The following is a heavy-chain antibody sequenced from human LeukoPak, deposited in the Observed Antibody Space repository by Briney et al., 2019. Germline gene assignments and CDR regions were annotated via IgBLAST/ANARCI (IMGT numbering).Heavy chain of an antibody. CDR1: GFTFSSYA. Sequence: GGSLRLSCAASGFTFSSYAMSWVRQAPGKGLEWVSAISGSGGSTYYADSVKGRFTISRDNSKNTLYLQMNSLRAEDTAVYYCARESGEYYDILTGYTNPDYWGQGTLVTASS. CDR2: ISGSGGST. D-gene: IGHD3-9*01. V-gene: IGHV3-23*01. J-gene: IGHJ4*02. CDR3: ARESGEYYDILTGYTNPDY.